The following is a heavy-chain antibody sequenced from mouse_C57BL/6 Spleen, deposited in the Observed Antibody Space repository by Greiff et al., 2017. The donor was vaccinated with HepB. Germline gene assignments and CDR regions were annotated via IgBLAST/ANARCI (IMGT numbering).Heavy chain of an antibody. CDR2: INPSNGGT. V-gene: IGHV1-53*01. D-gene: IGHD2-4*01. J-gene: IGHJ4*01. CDR3: ARSEGASTMITTIPMDY. CDR1: GYTFTSYW. Sequence: QVQLQQPGTELVKPGASVKLSCKASGYTFTSYWMHWVKQRPGQGLEWIGNINPSNGGTNYNENFKSKATLTVDKSSSTAYMQLSSLTSEDSAVYYCARSEGASTMITTIPMDYWGQGTSVTVSS.